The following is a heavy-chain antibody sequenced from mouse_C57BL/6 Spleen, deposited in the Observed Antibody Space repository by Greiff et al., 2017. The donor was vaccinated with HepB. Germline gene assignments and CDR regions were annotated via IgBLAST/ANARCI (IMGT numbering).Heavy chain of an antibody. D-gene: IGHD2-1*01. CDR1: GFNIKDYY. J-gene: IGHJ1*03. CDR3: ARSVALLWLDFDV. CDR2: IDPEDGET. Sequence: EVQRVESGAELVKPGASVKLSCTASGFNIKDYYMHWVKQRTEQGLEWIGRIDPEDGETKYAPKFQGKATITADTSSNTAYLQLSSLTSEDTAVYYCARSVALLWLDFDVWGTGTTVTVSS. V-gene: IGHV14-2*01.